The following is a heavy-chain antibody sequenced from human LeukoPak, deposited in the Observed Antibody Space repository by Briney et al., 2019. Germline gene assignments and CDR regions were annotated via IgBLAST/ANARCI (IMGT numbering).Heavy chain of an antibody. Sequence: GSLRLSCAASYFTFTNTWMNWVRQAPGKGLEWVARIKSEIDGGTKDYAAPVQGRFTISRDDSQATLFLQMNSLKTEDTAVYYCTTGGDVIVAGTRAFDIWGRGTVVTVSS. CDR3: TTGGDVIVAGTRAFDI. CDR1: YFTFTNTW. J-gene: IGHJ3*02. V-gene: IGHV3-15*07. D-gene: IGHD5-12*01. CDR2: IKSEIDGGTK.